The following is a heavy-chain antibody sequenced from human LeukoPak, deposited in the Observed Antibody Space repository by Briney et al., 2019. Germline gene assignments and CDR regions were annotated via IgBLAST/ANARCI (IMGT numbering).Heavy chain of an antibody. CDR3: AGYCSSTSCPRIGFYYYMDV. CDR2: ISAYNGNT. CDR1: GYTFTSYG. J-gene: IGHJ6*03. D-gene: IGHD2-2*01. V-gene: IGHV1-18*01. Sequence: ASVKVSCKASGYTFTSYGISWVRQAPGQGLEWMGWISAYNGNTNYAQKLQGRVTMTTDTSTSTAYMELRSLRSEDTAVYYCAGYCSSTSCPRIGFYYYMDVWGKGTTVTVSS.